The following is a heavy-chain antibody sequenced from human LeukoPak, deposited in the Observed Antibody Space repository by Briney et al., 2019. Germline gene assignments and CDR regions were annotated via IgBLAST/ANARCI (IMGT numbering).Heavy chain of an antibody. V-gene: IGHV4-59*08. D-gene: IGHD2-21*01. CDR1: GGSISSYY. Sequence: NPSETLSLTCTVSGGSISSYYWSWIRQPPGKGLEWIGYIYYSGSTNYNPSLKSRVTISVDTSKNQFSLKLSSVTAADTAVYYCARNDSPDCGGDCYGYWGQGTLVTVSS. CDR3: ARNDSPDCGGDCYGY. CDR2: IYYSGST. J-gene: IGHJ4*02.